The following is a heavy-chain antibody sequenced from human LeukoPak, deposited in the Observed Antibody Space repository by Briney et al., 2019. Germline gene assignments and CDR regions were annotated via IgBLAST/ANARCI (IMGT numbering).Heavy chain of an antibody. CDR1: GFTFSSYG. D-gene: IGHD4-17*01. CDR3: AKDGSTVTTSSRDFDY. J-gene: IGHJ4*02. V-gene: IGHV3-30*18. CDR2: ISYDGSNK. Sequence: GGSLRLSCAASGFTFSSYGMHWVRQAPGKGLEWVAVISYDGSNKYYADSVKGRFTISRDNSKNTLYLQMSSLRAEDTAVYYCAKDGSTVTTSSRDFDYWGQGTLVTVSS.